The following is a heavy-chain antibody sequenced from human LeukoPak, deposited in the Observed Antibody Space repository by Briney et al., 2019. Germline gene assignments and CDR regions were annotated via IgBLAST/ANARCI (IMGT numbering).Heavy chain of an antibody. CDR2: FDPEDGET. V-gene: IGHV1-24*01. CDR1: GYTLTELS. Sequence: ASVKVSCKVSGYTLTELSMHWVRQAPGKGLEWMGGFDPEDGETIYAQKFQGRVTMTEDTSTDTAYMELSSLRSEDTAVYYCARDFRDCSGGSCYSDYWGQGTLVTVSS. D-gene: IGHD2-15*01. J-gene: IGHJ4*02. CDR3: ARDFRDCSGGSCYSDY.